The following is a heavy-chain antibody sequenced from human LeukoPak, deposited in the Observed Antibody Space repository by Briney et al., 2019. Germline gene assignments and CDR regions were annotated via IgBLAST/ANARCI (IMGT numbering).Heavy chain of an antibody. CDR2: ISSSSSYI. Sequence: KTGGSLRLSCAVSGFTFSSYAMTWVRQAPGKGLEWVSSISSSSSYIYYADSVKGRFTISRDNAKNSLYLQMNSLRAEDTAVYYCARANYGGNSNAPWGQGTLVTVSS. CDR3: ARANYGGNSNAP. J-gene: IGHJ5*02. V-gene: IGHV3-21*01. CDR1: GFTFSSYA. D-gene: IGHD4-23*01.